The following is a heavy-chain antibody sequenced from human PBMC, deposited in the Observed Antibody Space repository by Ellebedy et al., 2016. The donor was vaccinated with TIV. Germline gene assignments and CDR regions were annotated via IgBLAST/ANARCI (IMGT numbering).Heavy chain of an antibody. CDR1: GASITSGDYR. D-gene: IGHD1-20*01. J-gene: IGHJ5*02. Sequence: MPSETLSLICTVSGASITSGDYRWTWIRHQPGKGLEWIGYNSYSGSRNQNPPLKSRVIISLDTSKNQFSLNLSSVTAADTAVYYCARVFGLPGSFGWFDPWGQGRLVTVSS. V-gene: IGHV4-31*03. CDR3: ARVFGLPGSFGWFDP. CDR2: NSYSGSR.